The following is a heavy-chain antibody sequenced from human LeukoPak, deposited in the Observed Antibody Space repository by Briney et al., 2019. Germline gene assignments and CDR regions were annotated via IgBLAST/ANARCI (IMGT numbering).Heavy chain of an antibody. CDR1: GFTFSSYA. V-gene: IGHV3-23*01. J-gene: IGHJ4*02. CDR2: ISGSGGST. D-gene: IGHD3-10*01. CDR3: AKEVITMVRETHYFDY. Sequence: GGSLRLSCAASGFTFSSYAMSWVRQAPGKGLEWVSVISGSGGSTYYADSVKGRFTISRDNSKNTLYLQMNSLRAEDTAVYYCAKEVITMVRETHYFDYWGQGTLVTVSS.